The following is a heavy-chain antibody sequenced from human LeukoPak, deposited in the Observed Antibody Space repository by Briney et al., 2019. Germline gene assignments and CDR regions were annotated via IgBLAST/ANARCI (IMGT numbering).Heavy chain of an antibody. V-gene: IGHV3-11*06. J-gene: IGHJ6*02. D-gene: IGHD1-1*01. CDR3: ASGRGRRMDV. CDR1: GFTFSDSY. CDR2: ITSGSSYT. Sequence: GGSLRLSCAASGFTFSDSYMSWIRQAPGKGLEWVSTITSGSSYTNYGDSVKGRFTISRDNAKDSLCLQMNSLRADDTAVYYCASGRGRRMDVWGQGTTVTVSS.